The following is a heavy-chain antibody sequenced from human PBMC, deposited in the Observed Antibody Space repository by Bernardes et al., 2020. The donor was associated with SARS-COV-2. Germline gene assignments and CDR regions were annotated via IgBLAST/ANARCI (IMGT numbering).Heavy chain of an antibody. D-gene: IGHD2-15*01. CDR1: GTSVGDNY. J-gene: IGHJ6*02. V-gene: IGHV3-53*01. Sequence: GGSLRLSCAATGTSVGDNYMTWVRQAPGKGLEWVSFTQTGGSTFYADSVKGRFTVSRDNSKNTVYLQMSSLRVEDTAIYYCARQPECRGSTCYSHPYYGLDVWGQGTTVTVSS. CDR2: TQTGGST. CDR3: ARQPECRGSTCYSHPYYGLDV.